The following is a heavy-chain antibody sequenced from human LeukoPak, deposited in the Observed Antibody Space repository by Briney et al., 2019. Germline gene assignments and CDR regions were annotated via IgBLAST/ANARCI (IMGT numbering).Heavy chain of an antibody. D-gene: IGHD2-2*01. Sequence: QVQLQESGPGLVKPSQTPSLPCTVSGGSISSGGYYWSWIRQPPVQGLEWVRYIYYSGSTYYNPSLKSRVTISVDTSKNQFSLKLSSVTAADTAVYYCAREYRASFDSWGQGTLVTVSS. V-gene: IGHV4-31*03. CDR2: IYYSGST. CDR1: GGSISSGGYY. CDR3: AREYRASFDS. J-gene: IGHJ4*02.